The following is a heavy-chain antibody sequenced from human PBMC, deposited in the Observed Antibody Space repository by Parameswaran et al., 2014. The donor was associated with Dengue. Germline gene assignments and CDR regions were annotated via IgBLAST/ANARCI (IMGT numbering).Heavy chain of an antibody. Sequence: WVRQAPGQRLEWLGWINVGNYNTKYSQKFQDRVIFTRDTSANTVYMVLSSLTSEDTALYYCARGARYSDHDSFDYWGQGTLVTVSS. D-gene: IGHD5-12*01. V-gene: IGHV1-3*01. J-gene: IGHJ4*02. CDR2: INVGNYNT. CDR3: ARGARYSDHDSFDY.